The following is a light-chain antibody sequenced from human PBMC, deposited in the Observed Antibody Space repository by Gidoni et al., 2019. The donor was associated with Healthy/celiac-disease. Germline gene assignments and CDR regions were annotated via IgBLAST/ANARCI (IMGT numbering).Light chain of an antibody. CDR2: DAS. V-gene: IGKV1-13*02. CDR1: QGISSD. J-gene: IGKJ5*01. Sequence: AIHLTLSPSSLSASVGDRVTITCRASQGISSDLAWYQQKPGKAPKLLIYDASSLESGVPSRFSGSGSGTDFTLTISSLQPEDFATYYCQQFNSYPITFGQGTRLEIK. CDR3: QQFNSYPIT.